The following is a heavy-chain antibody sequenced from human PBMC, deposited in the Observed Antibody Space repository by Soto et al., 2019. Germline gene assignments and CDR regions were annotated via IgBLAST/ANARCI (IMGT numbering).Heavy chain of an antibody. CDR1: GGSISSGDYY. Sequence: QVQLQESGPGLVKPSQTLSLTCTVSGGSISSGDYYWSWIRQPPGKGLEWIGYIYYSGSTYYNPSLKSGVTISVDTSKNQFSLKLSSVTDADTAVYYCAREFTTLRGYYYYGMDVWGQGTTVTVSS. CDR3: AREFTTLRGYYYYGMDV. V-gene: IGHV4-30-4*01. J-gene: IGHJ6*02. D-gene: IGHD4-4*01. CDR2: IYYSGST.